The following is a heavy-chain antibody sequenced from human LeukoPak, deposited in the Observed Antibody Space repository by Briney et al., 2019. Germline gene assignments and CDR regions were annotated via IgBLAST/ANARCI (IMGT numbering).Heavy chain of an antibody. J-gene: IGHJ4*02. CDR3: ARDRGRRRDGYNYPFDY. CDR1: GFTFSSYD. V-gene: IGHV3-13*01. D-gene: IGHD5-24*01. Sequence: HPGGSLRLSCAASGFTFSSYDMHWVRQATGKGLEWVSAIGTAGDTYYPGSVKGRFTISRENAKNSLYLQMNSLRAGDTAVYYCARDRGRRRDGYNYPFDYWGQGTLVTVSS. CDR2: IGTAGDT.